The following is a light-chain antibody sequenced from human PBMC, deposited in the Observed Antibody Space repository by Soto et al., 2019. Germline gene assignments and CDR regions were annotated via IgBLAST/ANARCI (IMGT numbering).Light chain of an antibody. Sequence: QLVLTQSPSASASLGASVKLTCTLSSGHSNYAIAWHQQQPEKGPRYLMKLNRDGSHSKGDGIPNLFSGSSSGAERYLTISLLQSEDEADYYSQTWGTGIVIFGGGTKLTVL. CDR2: LNRDGSH. J-gene: IGLJ2*01. CDR1: SGHSNYA. V-gene: IGLV4-69*01. CDR3: QTWGTGIVI.